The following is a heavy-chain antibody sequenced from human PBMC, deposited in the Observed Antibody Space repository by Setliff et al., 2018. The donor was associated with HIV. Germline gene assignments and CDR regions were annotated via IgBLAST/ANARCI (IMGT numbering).Heavy chain of an antibody. D-gene: IGHD3-10*01. Sequence: PGGSLRLSCAASGFTFSSYAMHWVRQAPGKGLEWISYISSSGSSIYYADSVKGRFAISRDNAKNTVYLQMNRLRAEDTAVFYCARGDNFGSGTYYKEIYNFDYWGPGILVTVSS. CDR3: ARGDNFGSGTYYKEIYNFDY. CDR2: ISSSGSSI. J-gene: IGHJ4*02. V-gene: IGHV3-48*04. CDR1: GFTFSSYA.